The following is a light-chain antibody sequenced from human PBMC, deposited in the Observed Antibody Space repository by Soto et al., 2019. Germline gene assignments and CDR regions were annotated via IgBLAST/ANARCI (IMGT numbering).Light chain of an antibody. CDR3: QQHTNSPQWT. V-gene: IGKV3-15*01. CDR2: GTE. J-gene: IGKJ1*01. CDR1: QSVSGN. Sequence: DIVMTQSPDTLSVSPGERATLSCRASQSVSGNLAWYQQQPGQAPRLLLYGTESTATGVPASFIGSGSGTEFTLPISSLQSEDFAVSYCQQHTNSPQWTLGQGTKLEV.